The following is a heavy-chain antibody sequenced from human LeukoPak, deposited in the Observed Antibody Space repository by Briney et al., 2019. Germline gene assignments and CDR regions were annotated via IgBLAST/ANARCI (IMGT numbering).Heavy chain of an antibody. CDR1: GFTFDDYA. Sequence: GGSLRLSCAASGFTFDDYAMHWVRQAPGKGLEWVSGISWNSGRIGYADSVKGRFTISRDNAKNSLYLQMNSLRAEDTALYYCAKDAAHYSGRKFDYWGQGTLVTVSS. CDR3: AKDAAHYSGRKFDY. D-gene: IGHD6-13*01. CDR2: ISWNSGRI. J-gene: IGHJ4*02. V-gene: IGHV3-9*01.